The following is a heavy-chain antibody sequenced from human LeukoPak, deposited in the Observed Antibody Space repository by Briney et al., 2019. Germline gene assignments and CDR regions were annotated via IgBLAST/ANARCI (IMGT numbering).Heavy chain of an antibody. CDR1: GASISSSGYS. J-gene: IGHJ6*03. CDR3: ARVNSGTIFGVVTHYYYYYYMDV. CDR2: IYYSGGT. Sequence: SETLSLTCTVSGASISSSGYSWGWIRQPPGKGLEWIGTIYYSGGTNYNPSLKSRVTISVDTSKNQFSLKLSSVTAADTAVYYCARVNSGTIFGVVTHYYYYYYMDVWGKGTTVTVSS. V-gene: IGHV4-39*07. D-gene: IGHD3-3*01.